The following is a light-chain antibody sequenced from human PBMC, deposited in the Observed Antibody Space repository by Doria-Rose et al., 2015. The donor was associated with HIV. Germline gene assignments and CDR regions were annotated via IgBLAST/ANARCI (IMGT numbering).Light chain of an antibody. CDR1: QSFRSTY. J-gene: IGKJ1*01. CDR3: HQYGTSWT. V-gene: IGKV3-20*01. Sequence: TQSPGTLSLSPGERATLSCRASQSFRSTYLAWYQQKRGQAPSLRIYDVSTRDTGIADRFSASGSGTDFTLTISRREPEDFALYYCHQYGTSWTFGQGTKVEI. CDR2: DVS.